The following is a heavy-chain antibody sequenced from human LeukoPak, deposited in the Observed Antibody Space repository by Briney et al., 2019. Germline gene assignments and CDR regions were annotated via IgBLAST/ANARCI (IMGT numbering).Heavy chain of an antibody. J-gene: IGHJ4*02. CDR1: GYTFTSHY. D-gene: IGHD6-19*01. V-gene: IGHV1-46*01. CDR2: INSSSGST. CDR3: ARPSSSGLYYFDY. Sequence: GASVKVSCKASGYTFTSHYMHWVRQAPGQGLEWMGVINSSSGSTTYAQKFQGRVTMTRDTSTSTVYMELSSLRSEDTAVYYCARPSSSGLYYFDYWGQGTLVTVSS.